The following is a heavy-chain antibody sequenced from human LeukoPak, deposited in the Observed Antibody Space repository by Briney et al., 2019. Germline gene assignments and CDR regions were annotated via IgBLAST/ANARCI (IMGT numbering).Heavy chain of an antibody. V-gene: IGHV1-2*04. D-gene: IGHD6-13*01. CDR1: GYTFTGYY. Sequence: ASVKVSCKASGYTFTGYYMHWVRQAPGQGLEWMGWINPNSGGTNYAQKFQGWVTMTRDTSISTAYMELSRLRSDDTAVYYCARDNRRIAAAGTGYLGYWGQGTLVTVSS. J-gene: IGHJ4*02. CDR2: INPNSGGT. CDR3: ARDNRRIAAAGTGYLGY.